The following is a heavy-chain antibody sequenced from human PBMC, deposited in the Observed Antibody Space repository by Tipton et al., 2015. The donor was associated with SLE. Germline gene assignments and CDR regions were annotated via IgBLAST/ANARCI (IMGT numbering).Heavy chain of an antibody. CDR2: INPSGGLT. CDR3: ARDKDGYNRNFEP. CDR1: GGTFTNYA. Sequence: QLVQSGAEVKKPGSSVKVSCKASGGTFTNYAISWVRQAPGQGLEWMGIINPSGGLTTYAQKFQGRVTMTRDTSTNTVYMELSSLRSDDTAVYSCARDKDGYNRNFEPWGQGTLVTVSS. J-gene: IGHJ5*02. D-gene: IGHD5-24*01. V-gene: IGHV1-46*01.